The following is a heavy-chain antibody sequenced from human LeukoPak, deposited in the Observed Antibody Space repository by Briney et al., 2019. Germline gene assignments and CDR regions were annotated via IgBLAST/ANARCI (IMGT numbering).Heavy chain of an antibody. CDR1: GYSLTGYW. D-gene: IGHD3-10*01. J-gene: IGHJ4*02. CDR2: IFPSDSDT. V-gene: IGHV5-51*01. CDR3: ARREEADYYGSGKGPFDY. Sequence: GESLKISCKGPGYSLTGYWCSWVRQIPGKGLEWIGFIFPSDSDTSYSPSFQGEVTISADKSISTAYLQWSNLNATDTAMYSCARREEADYYGSGKGPFDYWGQGTLVTVSS.